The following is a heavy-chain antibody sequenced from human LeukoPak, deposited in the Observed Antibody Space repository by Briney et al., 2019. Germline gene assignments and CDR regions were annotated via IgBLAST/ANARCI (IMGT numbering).Heavy chain of an antibody. CDR3: AHTPYGSGSYSGEHADY. J-gene: IGHJ4*02. D-gene: IGHD3-10*01. V-gene: IGHV1-2*02. CDR1: GYTFTSYG. CDR2: INPNSGGT. Sequence: ASVKVSCKASGYTFTSYGITWVRQAPGQGLEWMGWINPNSGGTNYAQKFQGRVTMTRDTSISTAYMELSRLRSDDTAVYYCAHTPYGSGSYSGEHADYWGQGTLVTVSS.